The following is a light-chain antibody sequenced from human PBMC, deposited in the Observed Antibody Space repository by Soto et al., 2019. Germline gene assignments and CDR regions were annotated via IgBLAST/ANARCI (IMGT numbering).Light chain of an antibody. CDR3: MQATHWPRT. CDR2: EVS. CDR1: QSLLYSDGKTS. J-gene: IGKJ1*01. Sequence: DVVLTQSPLSLPVTLGQPASISCRSSQSLLYSDGKTSLNWFHQRPGQSPWLLIYEVSKRDSGVPDRFSGSGSRTDFTLKISRVEAEDFGVYYCMQATHWPRTFGLGTRVEI. V-gene: IGKV2-30*01.